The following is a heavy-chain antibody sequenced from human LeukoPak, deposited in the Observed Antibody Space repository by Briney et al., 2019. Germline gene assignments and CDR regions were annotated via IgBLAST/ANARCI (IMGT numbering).Heavy chain of an antibody. Sequence: GGTLRLSCAASGFTFSNYWISWVRQAPGQGLELVAHINNDGSEKYYVDSVKGRFTISRDNAKNSLYLQMNSRRAQDTAVYCCARDVIAVAGTSWFDPWGQETLVTVSS. J-gene: IGHJ5*02. CDR1: GFTFSNYW. D-gene: IGHD6-19*01. V-gene: IGHV3-7*01. CDR3: ARDVIAVAGTSWFDP. CDR2: INNDGSEK.